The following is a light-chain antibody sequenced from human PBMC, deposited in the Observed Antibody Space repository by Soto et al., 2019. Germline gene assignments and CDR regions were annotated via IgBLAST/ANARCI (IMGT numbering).Light chain of an antibody. CDR3: LLSYSDSRV. Sequence: QAVVTQEASLTVSPGGTVTLTCASSTGPVASSHYPYWFQQKPGKAPRTLIYDTSIKHSWAPARFSGSLLGGKAAVTLSGAQPEDEAEYYCLLSYSDSRVFGGGTKLTVL. CDR2: DTS. V-gene: IGLV7-46*01. J-gene: IGLJ3*02. CDR1: TGPVASSHY.